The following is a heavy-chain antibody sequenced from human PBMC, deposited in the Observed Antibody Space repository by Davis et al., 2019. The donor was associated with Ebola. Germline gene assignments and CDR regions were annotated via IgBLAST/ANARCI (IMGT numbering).Heavy chain of an antibody. CDR2: IRYDGSNK. CDR3: AKSDDNSYYYYYMDV. CDR1: GFTFSSYG. V-gene: IGHV3-30*02. Sequence: GESLKISCAASGFTFSSYGMHWVRQDPGKGLEWVAFIRYDGSNKYYADSVKGRFTISRDNSKNTLYLQMNSMRAEDTAVYYCAKSDDNSYYYYYMDVWGKGTTVTVSS. D-gene: IGHD1-20*01. J-gene: IGHJ6*03.